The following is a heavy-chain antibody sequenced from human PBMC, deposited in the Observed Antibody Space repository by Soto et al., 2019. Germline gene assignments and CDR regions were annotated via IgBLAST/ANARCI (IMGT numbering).Heavy chain of an antibody. CDR1: GFTFSSYS. Sequence: GGSLRLSCAASGFTFSSYSMNWVRQAPGKGLEWVSYISSSSSTIYYADSVKGRFTISRDNAKNSLYLQMNSLRAEDTAVYYCARDTHDYGDYPDAFDIWGQGTMVTVSS. J-gene: IGHJ3*02. CDR3: ARDTHDYGDYPDAFDI. V-gene: IGHV3-48*01. D-gene: IGHD4-17*01. CDR2: ISSSSSTI.